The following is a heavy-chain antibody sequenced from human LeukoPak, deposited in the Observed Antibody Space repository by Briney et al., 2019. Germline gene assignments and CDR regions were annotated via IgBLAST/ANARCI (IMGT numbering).Heavy chain of an antibody. CDR2: MNPNSGNT. J-gene: IGHJ6*02. V-gene: IGHV1-8*01. D-gene: IGHD3-3*01. CDR1: GYTFTSYD. Sequence: ASVKVSCKASGYTFTSYDINWVRQATGQGLEWMGWMNPNSGNTGYAQKFQGRVTMTRNTSISTAYMELSSLRSEDTAVYYCARGGDCSSTSCPGVWYDFWSGYAYYYYYYGMDVWGQGTTVTVSS. CDR3: ARGGDCSSTSCPGVWYDFWSGYAYYYYYYGMDV.